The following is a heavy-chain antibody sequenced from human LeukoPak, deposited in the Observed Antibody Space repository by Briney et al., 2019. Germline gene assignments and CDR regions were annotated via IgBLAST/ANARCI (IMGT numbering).Heavy chain of an antibody. V-gene: IGHV3-21*06. CDR2: ISTSGDST. CDR3: VKNGWLDY. Sequence: GGALRLSCAASGFTFSSQNMNWARQAPGKGLEWVAYISTSGDSTKYADSVEGRFTISRDNAENSLYLLMNSLRVEDTAVYYCVKNGWLDYWGQGILVTVSS. CDR1: GFTFSSQN. D-gene: IGHD6-19*01. J-gene: IGHJ4*02.